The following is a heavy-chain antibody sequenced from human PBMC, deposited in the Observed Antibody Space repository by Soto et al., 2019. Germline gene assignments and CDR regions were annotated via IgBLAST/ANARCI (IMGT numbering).Heavy chain of an antibody. CDR2: INPNSGGT. J-gene: IGHJ6*02. CDR3: AAPVLLWFGKDKPWVCGMDV. V-gene: IGHV1-2*02. Sequence: ASLKVSCKASGYTFTGYYMHWVRQAPGQGLEWMGWINPNSGGTNYAQKFQGRVTMTRDTSISKAYMELSRLRSDDTAVYYCAAPVLLWFGKDKPWVCGMDVWGQGTTVTVSS. D-gene: IGHD3-10*01. CDR1: GYTFTGYY.